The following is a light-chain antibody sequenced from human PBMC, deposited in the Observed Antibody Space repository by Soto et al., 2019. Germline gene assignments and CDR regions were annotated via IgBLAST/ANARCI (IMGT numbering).Light chain of an antibody. Sequence: QPVLTQSSSASASLGSSVKLTCTLSSGHSSYIIAWHQQQPGKAPRYLMKLEGSGSYHKGSGVPDRFSGSSTGADRYITISNLQFEDEADYYCETWDFNTRVFGGGTKVTVL. CDR1: SGHSSYI. CDR3: ETWDFNTRV. CDR2: LEGSGSY. J-gene: IGLJ2*01. V-gene: IGLV4-60*02.